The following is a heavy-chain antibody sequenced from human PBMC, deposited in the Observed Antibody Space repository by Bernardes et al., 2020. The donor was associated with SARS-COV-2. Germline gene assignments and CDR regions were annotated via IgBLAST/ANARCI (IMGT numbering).Heavy chain of an antibody. V-gene: IGHV1-18*01. J-gene: IGHJ4*02. Sequence: ASVKVSCKASGYTFTSYGISWVRQAPGQGLEWMGWISAYNGNTNYAQKLQGRVTMTTDTSTSTAYMELRSLRSDDTAVYYCARVFLGGSTMVLPTSDYWGQGTLVTVSS. CDR1: GYTFTSYG. D-gene: IGHD3-10*01. CDR3: ARVFLGGSTMVLPTSDY. CDR2: ISAYNGNT.